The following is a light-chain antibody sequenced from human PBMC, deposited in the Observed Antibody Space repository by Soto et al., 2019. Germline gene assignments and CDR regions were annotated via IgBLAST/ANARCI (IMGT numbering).Light chain of an antibody. CDR2: SSS. V-gene: IGKV1-39*01. CDR1: QTINNN. CDR3: QQTYITPIT. J-gene: IGKJ5*01. Sequence: DIEMTQSPASLSASVGDRVTISCRTSQTINNNLNWYQQRPGKAPKLLIYSSSSLMSGVPPRFSGSGSGIAFTLTISSLQPEDFATYLCQQTYITPITFGQGTRLDIK.